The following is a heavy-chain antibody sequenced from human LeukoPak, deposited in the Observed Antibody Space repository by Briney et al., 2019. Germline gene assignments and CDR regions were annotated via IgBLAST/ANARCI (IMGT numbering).Heavy chain of an antibody. CDR2: INPTSGGT. CDR1: GYAFTGYY. J-gene: IGHJ4*02. Sequence: APVKVSCKASGYAFTGYYIHWVRQAPGQGLEWMGWINPTSGGTSYADKFQGRVTMTRDSSISTAYMELSSLKSDDTAVYYCARDEWELRAPFYWGQGTLVTVSS. D-gene: IGHD1-26*01. CDR3: ARDEWELRAPFY. V-gene: IGHV1-2*02.